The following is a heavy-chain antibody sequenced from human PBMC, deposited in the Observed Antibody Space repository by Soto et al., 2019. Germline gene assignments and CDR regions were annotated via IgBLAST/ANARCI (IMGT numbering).Heavy chain of an antibody. CDR3: ARDQDYVGVIDY. V-gene: IGHV1-24*01. D-gene: IGHD3-10*02. Sequence: GASVKVSCKVSGYTLTELSMHWVRQAPGKGLEWMGGFDPENGETIYAQKLQGRVTMTEDTSTSTAYMELRSLRSDDTAVYYCARDQDYVGVIDYWGQGTLVTVS. CDR2: FDPENGET. J-gene: IGHJ4*02. CDR1: GYTLTELS.